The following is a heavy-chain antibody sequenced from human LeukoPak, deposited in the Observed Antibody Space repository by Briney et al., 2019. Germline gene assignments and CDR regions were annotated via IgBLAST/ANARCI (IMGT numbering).Heavy chain of an antibody. V-gene: IGHV4-34*01. Sequence: PSETLSLTCAVYGGSFSGYYWSWIRHPPGKRLEWIGEINHSGSTNYNPSLKSRVTISVDTSKNQFSLKLSSVTAADTAVYYCARDGYTYFDYWGQGTLVTVSS. CDR1: GGSFSGYY. CDR3: ARDGYTYFDY. J-gene: IGHJ4*02. D-gene: IGHD5-24*01. CDR2: INHSGST.